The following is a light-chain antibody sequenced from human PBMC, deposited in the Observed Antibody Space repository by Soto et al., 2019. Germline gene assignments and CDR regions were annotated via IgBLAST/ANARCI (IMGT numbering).Light chain of an antibody. J-gene: IGKJ3*01. CDR1: QSISDY. CDR3: QQSYSLPLT. CDR2: GAS. Sequence: DIQMTQSPSSLSASVGDRVAITCRASQSISDYLNWYQQKPGKALKLLIYGASNLQSGVPSRFSGSGSGSDFTLPISGLQPEDFGIYFCQQSYSLPLTFGPGTKLDVK. V-gene: IGKV1-39*01.